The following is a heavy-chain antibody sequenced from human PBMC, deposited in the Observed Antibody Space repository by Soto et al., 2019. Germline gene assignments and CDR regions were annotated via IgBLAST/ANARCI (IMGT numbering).Heavy chain of an antibody. Sequence: SVKVSCKASGGTFSSYAISWVRQAPGQGLEWMGGIIPIFGTANYAQKFQGRVTITADESTSTAYMELSSLRSEDTAVYYCARVHGQTYIFWFDPWGQGTLVTVSS. CDR1: GGTFSSYA. CDR3: ARVHGQTYIFWFDP. CDR2: IIPIFGTA. V-gene: IGHV1-69*13. J-gene: IGHJ5*02. D-gene: IGHD3-3*02.